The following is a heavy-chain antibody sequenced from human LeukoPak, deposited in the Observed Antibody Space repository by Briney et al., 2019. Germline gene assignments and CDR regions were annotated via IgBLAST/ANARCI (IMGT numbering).Heavy chain of an antibody. Sequence: GGSLRLSCAASGFTFSCYSMNWVRQAPGKGLEWVSSISSSSSYIYYADSVKGRFTISRDNAKNSLYLQMNSLRAEDTAVYYCARGPSGYHNTGGQGTLVTVSS. D-gene: IGHD5-12*01. CDR1: GFTFSCYS. V-gene: IGHV3-21*01. J-gene: IGHJ4*02. CDR2: ISSSSSYI. CDR3: ARGPSGYHNT.